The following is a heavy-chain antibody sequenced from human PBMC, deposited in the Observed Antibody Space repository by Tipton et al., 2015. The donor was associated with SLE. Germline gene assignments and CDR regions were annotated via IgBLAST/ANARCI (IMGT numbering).Heavy chain of an antibody. CDR1: GGSFSGYY. J-gene: IGHJ3*02. Sequence: GLVKPSETLSLTCAAYGGSFSGYYWSWIRQPPGKGLEWIGKINHSGSTTYNPSLKSRVTISVDTSKNQFSLKLSSVTAADTAVYYCARIQIPRAFDIWGQGTMVTVSS. CDR3: ARIQIPRAFDI. V-gene: IGHV4-34*01. D-gene: IGHD2-21*01. CDR2: INHSGST.